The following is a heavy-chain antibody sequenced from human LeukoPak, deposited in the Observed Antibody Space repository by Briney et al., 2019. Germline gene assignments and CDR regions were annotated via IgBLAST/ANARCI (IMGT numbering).Heavy chain of an antibody. J-gene: IGHJ4*02. Sequence: GGXXXXXCAAXGFTFNNNFMSWVRQAPGKGLEGVSVIYSGGSTYYSDSVRGGFTISRDNSKNTLYLQMNSLRAEDTAVYFCARDSGATRHIDYWGQGTQVTVSS. CDR3: ARDSGATRHIDY. D-gene: IGHD1-26*01. CDR1: GFTFNNNF. V-gene: IGHV3-53*01. CDR2: IYSGGST.